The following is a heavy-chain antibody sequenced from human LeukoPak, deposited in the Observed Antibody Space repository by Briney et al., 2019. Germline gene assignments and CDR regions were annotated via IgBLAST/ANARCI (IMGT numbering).Heavy chain of an antibody. V-gene: IGHV1-69*13. Sequence: AAVKVSCKGSGGSFISYAIRWVGQAPGQGGEGVGGINPIFGTANYAQKFQGSVTITADESTSTAYMELSSLRSEDTAVYYCARDSIFGVVIRDAFDIWGQGTMVTVSS. D-gene: IGHD3-3*01. CDR2: INPIFGTA. CDR1: GGSFISYA. CDR3: ARDSIFGVVIRDAFDI. J-gene: IGHJ3*02.